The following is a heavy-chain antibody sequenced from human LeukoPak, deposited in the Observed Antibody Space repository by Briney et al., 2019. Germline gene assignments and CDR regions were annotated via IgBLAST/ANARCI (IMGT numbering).Heavy chain of an antibody. Sequence: GASVKVSCKASGYTFTGYYMHWVRQPPGQGLEWMGWINPNSGGTNYAQKFQGRVTMTRDTSISTAYMELSRLRSDDTAVYYCARGPMVRGVTKPPGYWGQGTLVTVSS. D-gene: IGHD3-10*01. CDR2: INPNSGGT. J-gene: IGHJ4*02. CDR3: ARGPMVRGVTKPPGY. CDR1: GYTFTGYY. V-gene: IGHV1-2*02.